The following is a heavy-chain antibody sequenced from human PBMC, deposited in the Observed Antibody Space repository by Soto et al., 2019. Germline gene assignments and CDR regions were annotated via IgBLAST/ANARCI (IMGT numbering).Heavy chain of an antibody. CDR2: TYYRSKWYN. J-gene: IGHJ6*02. CDR1: GDSVSSNSAA. Sequence: SQTLSLTCAISGDSVSSNSAAWNWIRQSPSRGLEWLGRTYYRSKWYNDYEVSVKSRITINPDTSKNQLSLQLNSETPEDTAVYYCARGVLCINGVCSFDYYYYGMDVWGQGTTVTVSS. D-gene: IGHD2-8*01. V-gene: IGHV6-1*01. CDR3: ARGVLCINGVCSFDYYYYGMDV.